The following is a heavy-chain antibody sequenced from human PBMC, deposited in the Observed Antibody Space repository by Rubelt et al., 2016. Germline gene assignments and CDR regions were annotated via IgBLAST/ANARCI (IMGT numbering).Heavy chain of an antibody. CDR3: ARENWEQVGPDSHLYYYDMDV. CDR1: GGSISSYY. J-gene: IGHJ6*03. V-gene: IGHV4-4*07. CDR2: IYTSGST. Sequence: VQLQESGPGLVKPSETLSLTCTVSGGSISSYYWSWIRQPAGKGLEWIGRIYTSGSTNYNPSLKSRVTMSVDTSKNQFSLKLSSVTAADTAVYYCARENWEQVGPDSHLYYYDMDVWGKGTTVTVSS. D-gene: IGHD1-26*01.